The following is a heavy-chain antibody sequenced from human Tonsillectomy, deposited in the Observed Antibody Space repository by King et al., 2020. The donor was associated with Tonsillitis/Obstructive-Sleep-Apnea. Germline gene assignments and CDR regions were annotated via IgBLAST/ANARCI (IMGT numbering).Heavy chain of an antibody. J-gene: IGHJ4*02. Sequence: VQLVESGAEVKKPGGSLRISCKGSGYSFTTYWISWVRQMPGKGLEWMGRIDPSDSYTNYSPSFQGHVTISADKSISTAYVQWSSLKASDTAMYYCARQIGGDYDSSGDDWGQGTLVTVSS. CDR2: IDPSDSYT. CDR1: GYSFTTYW. CDR3: ARQIGGDYDSSGDD. D-gene: IGHD3-22*01. V-gene: IGHV5-10-1*03.